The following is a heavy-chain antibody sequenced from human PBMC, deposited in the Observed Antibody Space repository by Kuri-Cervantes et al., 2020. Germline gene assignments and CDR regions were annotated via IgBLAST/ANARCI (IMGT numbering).Heavy chain of an antibody. Sequence: GSLRLSCAVYGGSLSGSYWSWIRQPPGKGLEWIGEINHSGSTNYNPSLKSRVTISVDTSKNQFSLKLSSVTAADTAVYYCARHTHSSGWFWGYHFDYWGQGALVTVSS. J-gene: IGHJ4*02. V-gene: IGHV4-34*01. D-gene: IGHD6-19*01. CDR3: ARHTHSSGWFWGYHFDY. CDR2: INHSGST. CDR1: GGSLSGSY.